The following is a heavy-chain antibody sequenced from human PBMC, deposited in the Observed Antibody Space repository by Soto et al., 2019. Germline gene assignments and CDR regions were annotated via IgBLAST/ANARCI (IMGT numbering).Heavy chain of an antibody. CDR1: GGTFSSYS. CDR3: ASMYSSSWYRRFDY. J-gene: IGHJ4*02. Sequence: SVKVSCKASGGTFSSYSISWVREAPGQGLEWMGGIIPIFGTANYAQKFQGRVTITADKSTSTAYMELSSLRSEDTAVYYCASMYSSSWYRRFDYWGQGTLVTVSS. CDR2: IIPIFGTA. D-gene: IGHD6-13*01. V-gene: IGHV1-69*06.